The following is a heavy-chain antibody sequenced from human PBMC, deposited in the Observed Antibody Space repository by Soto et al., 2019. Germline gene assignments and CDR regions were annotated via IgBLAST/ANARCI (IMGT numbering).Heavy chain of an antibody. CDR3: ASLSGSPFQGLDI. D-gene: IGHD1-26*01. J-gene: IGHJ3*02. CDR1: GFTFSSYS. CDR2: ISSSSSTI. Sequence: LRLSCAASGFTFSSYSMNWVRQAPGKGLEWVSYISSSSSTIYYADSVKGRFTISRDNAKNSLYLQMNSLRDEDTAVYYCASLSGSPFQGLDIWGQGTMVTVSS. V-gene: IGHV3-48*02.